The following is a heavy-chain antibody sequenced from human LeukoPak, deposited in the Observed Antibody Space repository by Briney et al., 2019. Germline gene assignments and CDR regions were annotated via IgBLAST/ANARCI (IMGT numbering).Heavy chain of an antibody. Sequence: GESLKISCKGSGYSFTSYWIGWVRQMPGKGLEWMGMIYPGDSDTRYSPSFQGQVTISADKSISTAYLQWSSLKASDTAMYYCARHGYGYSSYYYYMDVWGKGTTVTVSS. D-gene: IGHD6-19*01. J-gene: IGHJ6*03. CDR3: ARHGYGYSSYYYYMDV. V-gene: IGHV5-51*01. CDR1: GYSFTSYW. CDR2: IYPGDSDT.